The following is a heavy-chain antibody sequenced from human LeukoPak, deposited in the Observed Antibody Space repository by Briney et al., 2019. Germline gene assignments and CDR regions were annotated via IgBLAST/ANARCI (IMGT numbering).Heavy chain of an antibody. CDR1: GFTFSSNV. V-gene: IGHV3-23*01. D-gene: IGHD3-22*01. CDR3: AKGGYYDNSFPFDI. Sequence: GGSLRLSCAASGFTFSSNVMSWVRQAPGKGLEWVSTISGSGGSTYYADSVKGRFTISRDNSKNTLYLQMNSLRAEDTAVYYCAKGGYYDNSFPFDIWGQGTMVTVSS. J-gene: IGHJ3*02. CDR2: ISGSGGST.